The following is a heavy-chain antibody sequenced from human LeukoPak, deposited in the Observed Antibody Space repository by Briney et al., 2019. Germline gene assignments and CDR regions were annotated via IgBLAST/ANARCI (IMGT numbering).Heavy chain of an antibody. V-gene: IGHV4-34*01. CDR2: INHSGST. CDR3: ASHNSLGGPLAHFDY. Sequence: SETLSLTCAVDGGSFSGYYWSWIRQPPGKGLEWIGEINHSGSTNYNPSLKSRVTISVDTSKNQFSLKLSSVTAADTAVYYCASHNSLGGPLAHFDYWGQGTLVTVSS. CDR1: GGSFSGYY. D-gene: IGHD3-16*01. J-gene: IGHJ4*02.